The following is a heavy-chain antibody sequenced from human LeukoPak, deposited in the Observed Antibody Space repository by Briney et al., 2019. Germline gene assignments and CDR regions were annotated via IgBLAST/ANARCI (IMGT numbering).Heavy chain of an antibody. CDR3: ARVRGYSYGRGFDY. CDR2: IYYSGST. Sequence: PSETLSLTCTVSGGSISSSSYYWGWIRQPPGKGLEWIGYIYYSGSTNYNPSLKSRVTISVDTSKNQFSLKLSSVTAADTAVYYCARVRGYSYGRGFDYWGQGTLVTVSS. CDR1: GGSISSSSYY. D-gene: IGHD5-18*01. V-gene: IGHV4-61*05. J-gene: IGHJ4*02.